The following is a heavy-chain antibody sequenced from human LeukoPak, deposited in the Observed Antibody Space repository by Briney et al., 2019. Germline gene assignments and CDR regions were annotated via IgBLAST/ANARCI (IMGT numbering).Heavy chain of an antibody. V-gene: IGHV3-21*01. CDR2: ISSSSSYI. J-gene: IGHJ4*02. CDR3: AREWSGFGELPDY. CDR1: GFTFSSYA. Sequence: GGSLRLSCAASGFTFSSYAMSWVRQAPGKGLEWVSSISSSSSYIYYADSVKGRFTISRDNAKNTLYLQMNSLRVEDTAVYYCAREWSGFGELPDYWGQGTLVTVSS. D-gene: IGHD3-10*01.